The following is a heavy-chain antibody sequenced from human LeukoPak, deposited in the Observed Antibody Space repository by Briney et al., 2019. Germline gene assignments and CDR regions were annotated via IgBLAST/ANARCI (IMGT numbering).Heavy chain of an antibody. CDR1: GYMFNIYG. Sequence: GASVKVSCKASGYMFNIYGISWVRQAPGQGLERMGWISAFNGNTNYARNFQDRVTMTTDTSTSTAYMELTSLRSDDTAVYYCARSPPSTGYDRFDTWGQGTLVTVSS. CDR2: ISAFNGNT. CDR3: ARSPPSTGYDRFDT. D-gene: IGHD5-12*01. V-gene: IGHV1-18*01. J-gene: IGHJ5*02.